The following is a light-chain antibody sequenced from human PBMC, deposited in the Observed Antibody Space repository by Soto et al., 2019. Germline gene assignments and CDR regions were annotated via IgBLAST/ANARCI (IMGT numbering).Light chain of an antibody. V-gene: IGKV3-20*01. CDR2: GAS. J-gene: IGKJ5*01. CDR3: QQYGSSPIT. Sequence: EIMLTQSPRTLSLSPGERATLSCRASQSVSRNYLAWYQHKPGQAPRLLIYGASSRATGIPDRLSGSGSGTDFTLTINRLEPEDFAVYYCQQYGSSPITFGQGTRLEIK. CDR1: QSVSRNY.